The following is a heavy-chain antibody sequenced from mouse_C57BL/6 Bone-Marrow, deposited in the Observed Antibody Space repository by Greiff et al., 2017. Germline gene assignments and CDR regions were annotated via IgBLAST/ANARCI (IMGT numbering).Heavy chain of an antibody. CDR1: GYTFTDYY. V-gene: IGHV1-26*01. CDR3: AVSGLRSAMDY. CDR2: INPNNGGT. Sequence: VQLQQSGPELVKPGASVKISCKASGYTFTDYYMNWVKQSHGKSLEWIGDINPNNGGTSYNQKFKGKATLTVDKSSSTAYMELRSLTSEDSAVYYCAVSGLRSAMDYWGQGTSVTVSS. D-gene: IGHD1-1*01. J-gene: IGHJ4*01.